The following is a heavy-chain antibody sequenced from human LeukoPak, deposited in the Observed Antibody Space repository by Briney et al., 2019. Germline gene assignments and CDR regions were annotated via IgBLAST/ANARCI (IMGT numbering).Heavy chain of an antibody. CDR2: INHSGST. J-gene: IGHJ5*02. D-gene: IGHD3-10*01. V-gene: IGHV4-34*01. CDR3: ARGYITMVRGVITPSNWFDP. Sequence: SETLSLTCAVYGGSFSGYYWSWIRQPPGKGLEWIGEINHSGSTNYNPSLKSRVTISVDTSKNQLSLKLSSVTAADTAVYYCARGYITMVRGVITPSNWFDPWGQGTLVTVSS. CDR1: GGSFSGYY.